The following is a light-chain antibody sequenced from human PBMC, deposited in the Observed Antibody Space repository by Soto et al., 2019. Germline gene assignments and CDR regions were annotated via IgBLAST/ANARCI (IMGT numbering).Light chain of an antibody. CDR2: DVS. V-gene: IGLV2-14*01. CDR1: SSDVGGYNY. J-gene: IGLJ1*01. Sequence: QSALTQPGSVSGSPGQSITISCTGTSSDVGGYNYVSWYQQHPGKAPKLMIYDVSNRPSGVSNRFSGSKSSNTASLTISGLQAEDEADYYCSSYTSSSTLYDFGTGTKVTVL. CDR3: SSYTSSSTLYD.